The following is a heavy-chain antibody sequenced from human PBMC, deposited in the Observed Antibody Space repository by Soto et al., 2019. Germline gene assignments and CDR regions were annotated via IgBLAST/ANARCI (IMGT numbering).Heavy chain of an antibody. Sequence: GSVKVSCKASGYTFTRYEINWVRQAPGQGLEWMGWMNPNSGNTGYAQKFQGRVTMTRNTSISTAYMELSSLRSEDTAVYYCARSRYDFWSGYYYDYYMDVWGKGTTVTVSS. D-gene: IGHD3-3*01. J-gene: IGHJ6*03. CDR1: GYTFTRYE. CDR2: MNPNSGNT. CDR3: ARSRYDFWSGYYYDYYMDV. V-gene: IGHV1-8*01.